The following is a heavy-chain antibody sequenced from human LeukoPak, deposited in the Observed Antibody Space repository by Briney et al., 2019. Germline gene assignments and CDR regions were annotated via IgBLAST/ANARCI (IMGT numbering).Heavy chain of an antibody. CDR2: LNPSGRI. CDR3: ARGRPSGDFFDY. V-gene: IGHV4-61*02. D-gene: IGHD4-17*01. CDR1: GDSISRNSHY. Sequence: SETLSLTCTVSGDSISRNSHYWCWIRQSAGKGLEWIGRLNPSGRIDYNPSLKSRLTMSLDPSENKFSLKLSSVTAADTALYYCARGRPSGDFFDYWCQGALVTVSS. J-gene: IGHJ4*02.